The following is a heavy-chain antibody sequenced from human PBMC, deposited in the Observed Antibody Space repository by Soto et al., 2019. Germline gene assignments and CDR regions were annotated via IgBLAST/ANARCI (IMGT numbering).Heavy chain of an antibody. J-gene: IGHJ5*02. Sequence: ASVKVSCKASGGTFSSYAISWVRQAPGQGLEWMGGIIPIFGTANYAQKFQGRVTITADESTSTAHMELSSLRSEDTAVYYCARGWGYCIRPSCFLFVAWGEGTLVTVSS. V-gene: IGHV1-69*13. CDR2: IIPIFGTA. CDR1: GGTFSSYA. CDR3: ARGWGYCIRPSCFLFVA. D-gene: IGHD2-2*01.